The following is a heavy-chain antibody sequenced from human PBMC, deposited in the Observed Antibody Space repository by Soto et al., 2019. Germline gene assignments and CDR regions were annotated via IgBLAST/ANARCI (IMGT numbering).Heavy chain of an antibody. J-gene: IGHJ1*01. CDR3: ARLIRMDEDF. CDR2: IYHKGGT. D-gene: IGHD3-16*01. Sequence: PSETLSLTCDVSGGFINNSNWWSWVRQPPGKGLEWIGEIYHKGGTNYNPSLKSRVTISMDKSKNQFSLEMSSVTASDTAMYYCARLIRMDEDFWGRGILVTVSS. V-gene: IGHV4-4*02. CDR1: GGFINNSNW.